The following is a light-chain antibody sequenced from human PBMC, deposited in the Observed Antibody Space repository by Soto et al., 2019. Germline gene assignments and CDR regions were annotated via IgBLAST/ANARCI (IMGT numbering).Light chain of an antibody. CDR3: QQFNNWPPLT. Sequence: EVVMTQSPATLSVSPGERATLSCRASQFVSTNLAWYQQKPGQAPRLLIYSASTRATAIPARFSGSGSGTEFTLTISSLQSEDSAVYYCQQFNNWPPLTFGGGTKVEIK. CDR1: QFVSTN. CDR2: SAS. V-gene: IGKV3-15*01. J-gene: IGKJ4*01.